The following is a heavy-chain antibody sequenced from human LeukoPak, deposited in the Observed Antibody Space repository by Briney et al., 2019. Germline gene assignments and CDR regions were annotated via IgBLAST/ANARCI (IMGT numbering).Heavy chain of an antibody. CDR2: IYHSGST. J-gene: IGHJ4*02. CDR1: GGSISSSNW. V-gene: IGHV4-4*02. CDR3: ARDSYDFWSGYHDY. D-gene: IGHD3-3*01. Sequence: PSETLSLTCAVSGGSISSSNWWSWVRQPPGKGLEWIGEIYHSGSTNYNPSLKSRVTISVDKSQNQFSLKLSSVTAADTAVYYCARDSYDFWSGYHDYWGQGTLVTVSS.